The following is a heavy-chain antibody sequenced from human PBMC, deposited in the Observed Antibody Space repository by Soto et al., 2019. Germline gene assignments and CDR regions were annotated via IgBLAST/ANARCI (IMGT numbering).Heavy chain of an antibody. Sequence: GESLKISCKGSGYSFTSCWVGWVRQMPGKGLEWMGIIYPGDSDTRYSPSFQGQVTISADKSISTAYLQWSSLKASDTAMYYCARLSDILTGFIRPPDAFASWGQGTKVTVSS. CDR3: ARLSDILTGFIRPPDAFAS. CDR2: IYPGDSDT. CDR1: GYSFTSCW. V-gene: IGHV5-51*01. J-gene: IGHJ3*02. D-gene: IGHD3-9*01.